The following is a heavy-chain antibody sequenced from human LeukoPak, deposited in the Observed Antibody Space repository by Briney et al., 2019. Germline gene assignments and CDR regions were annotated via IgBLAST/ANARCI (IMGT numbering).Heavy chain of an antibody. CDR3: TRDTYQPGLIDC. D-gene: IGHD2-2*01. V-gene: IGHV3-21*05. CDR2: ITDVSSDI. Sequence: GGSLRLFCAASEFTFSLYALNWVRHAPGRGLEWVSYITDVSSDIHYADSVKGRFTISRNNAKNTLYLQMNSLRAEDTAVYYCTRDTYQPGLIDCWGQGTLVTVSS. J-gene: IGHJ4*02. CDR1: EFTFSLYA.